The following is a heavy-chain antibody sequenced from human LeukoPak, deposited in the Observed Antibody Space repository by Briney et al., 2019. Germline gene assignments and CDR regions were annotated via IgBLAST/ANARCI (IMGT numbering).Heavy chain of an antibody. V-gene: IGHV3-48*01. D-gene: IGHD4-11*01. CDR1: GFTFSAYS. CDR3: ARDQAYSFDY. Sequence: GGSLRLSCAASGFTFSAYSMNWVRQAPEKGLEWVSYIGSSSSPIYYADPVKGRFTISRDNAKNSLYLQMDSLRAEDTAVYYCARDQAYSFDYWGQGTPVTVSS. CDR2: IGSSSSPI. J-gene: IGHJ4*02.